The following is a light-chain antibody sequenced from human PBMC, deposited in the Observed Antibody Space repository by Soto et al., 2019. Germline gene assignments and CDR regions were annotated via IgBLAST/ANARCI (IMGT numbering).Light chain of an antibody. J-gene: IGKJ3*01. CDR2: DAS. CDR3: QKYNSGPFT. Sequence: DIQMTQSPSTLSGSVGDRVTITCRASQTISSWLAWYQQKPGKAPKLLIYDASTLQSGVPSRFSGSGSGTDFTLTISSLQSEDVATYYCQKYNSGPFTFGPGTKVDIK. V-gene: IGKV1-27*01. CDR1: QTISSW.